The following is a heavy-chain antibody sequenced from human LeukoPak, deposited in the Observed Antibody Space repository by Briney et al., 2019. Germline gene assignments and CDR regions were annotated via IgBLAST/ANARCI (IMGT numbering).Heavy chain of an antibody. J-gene: IGHJ4*02. D-gene: IGHD2-2*01. CDR1: GFTFSSYG. Sequence: GGSLRLSCAASGFTFSSYGMHWVRQAPGKGLEWVAFIRYDGSNKYYADSVKRRFTISRDNSKNTLYLQMNSMRAEDTAVYYCAKPYCSSTSCRWYFDYWGQGTLVTVSS. V-gene: IGHV3-30*02. CDR3: AKPYCSSTSCRWYFDY. CDR2: IRYDGSNK.